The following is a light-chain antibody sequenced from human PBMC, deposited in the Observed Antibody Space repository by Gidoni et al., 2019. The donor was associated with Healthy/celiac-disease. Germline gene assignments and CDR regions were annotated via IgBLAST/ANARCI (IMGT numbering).Light chain of an antibody. Sequence: DIKMTQSPSSLSASVGDRVTITSRASQGISNYLAWYQQKPWKVPKLLIYAASTLQSGVPSRFSGSGSGTDFTLTISSLQPEDVATYYCQKYNSAPRTFGQGTKVEIK. CDR1: QGISNY. CDR2: AAS. J-gene: IGKJ1*01. V-gene: IGKV1-27*01. CDR3: QKYNSAPRT.